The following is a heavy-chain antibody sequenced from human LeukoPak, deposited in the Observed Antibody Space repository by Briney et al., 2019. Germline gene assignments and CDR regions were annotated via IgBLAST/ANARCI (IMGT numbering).Heavy chain of an antibody. Sequence: ASVKISCKASGYTFTRNYMHWVRQAPGQGLEWMGAIHPSGSSTNYAQKFQGRVTMTKDTSTSTVYIEVNSLRSEDTAVYYCARMDMDPAMVTNYLDHWGQGTLVTVSS. CDR1: GYTFTRNY. V-gene: IGHV1-46*01. CDR2: IHPSGSST. D-gene: IGHD5-18*01. J-gene: IGHJ4*02. CDR3: ARMDMDPAMVTNYLDH.